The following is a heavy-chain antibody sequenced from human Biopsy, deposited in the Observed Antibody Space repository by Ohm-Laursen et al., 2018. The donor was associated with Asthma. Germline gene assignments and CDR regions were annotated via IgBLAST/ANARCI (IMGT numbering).Heavy chain of an antibody. CDR3: AESDYYGSGYYYGMDV. V-gene: IGHV1-69*01. J-gene: IGHJ6*02. CDR2: IIPIFGTA. CDR1: GDSFSNYA. Sequence: PSVKVSCKASGDSFSNYAISWVRQAPGQGLEWMGGIIPIFGTANYAQKFQGRVTITADESTSTAYMELSSLRSEDTAVYYCAESDYYGSGYYYGMDVWGQGTTVTVSS. D-gene: IGHD3-10*01.